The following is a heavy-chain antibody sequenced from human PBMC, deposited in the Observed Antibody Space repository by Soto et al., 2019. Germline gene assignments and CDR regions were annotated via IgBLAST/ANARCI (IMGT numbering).Heavy chain of an antibody. CDR2: IIPIFGTA. CDR1: GGTFSSYA. Sequence: SVKVSCKASGGTFSSYAISWVRQAPGQGLEWMGGIIPIFGTANYAQKFQGRVTITADKSTSTAYMELSSLRSEDTAVYYCARDPPGEQRDWFDPWGQGTLVTVLL. D-gene: IGHD3-16*01. CDR3: ARDPPGEQRDWFDP. J-gene: IGHJ5*02. V-gene: IGHV1-69*06.